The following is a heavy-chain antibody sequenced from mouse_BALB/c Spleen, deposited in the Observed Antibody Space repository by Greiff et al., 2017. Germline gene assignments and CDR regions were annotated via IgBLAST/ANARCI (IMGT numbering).Heavy chain of an antibody. V-gene: IGHV5-15*02. Sequence: EVQLQESGGGLVQPGGSRKLSCAASGFTFSDYGMAWVRQAPGKGPEWVAFISNLAYSIYYADTVTGRFTISRENAKNTLYLEMSSLRSEDTAMYYCARVVAGYYFDYWGQGTTLTVSS. CDR1: GFTFSDYG. CDR2: ISNLAYSI. J-gene: IGHJ2*01. D-gene: IGHD1-1*01. CDR3: ARVVAGYYFDY.